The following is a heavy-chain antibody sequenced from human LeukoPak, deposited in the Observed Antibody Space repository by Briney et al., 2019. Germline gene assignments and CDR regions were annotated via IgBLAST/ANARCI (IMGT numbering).Heavy chain of an antibody. V-gene: IGHV4-4*02. D-gene: IGHD6-19*01. J-gene: IGHJ4*02. CDR2: IYHSGST. CDR1: GGSINSSNW. Sequence: SETLSLTCAVSGGSINSSNWWSWVRPPPGKWLEWIGEIYHSGSTNYNPSLKSRVTISVDKSKNQFSLKLSSVTAADTAVYYCAREIVSGWAGVWLDYWGQGTLVTVSS. CDR3: AREIVSGWAGVWLDY.